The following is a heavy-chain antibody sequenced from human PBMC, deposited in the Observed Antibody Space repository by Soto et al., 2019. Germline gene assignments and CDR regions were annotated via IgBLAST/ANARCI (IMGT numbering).Heavy chain of an antibody. CDR2: IFYLGSS. V-gene: IGHV4-39*01. Sequence: SETLSLTCTVSGDSIISSDLYWGWVRQPPGKGLEWIGSIFYLGSSYYNPSLKSRVTMSVDTSKNQFSLRLRSVTAADTALYFCARHSLALRKNTWFDPWGQGIMVTVSS. CDR3: ARHSLALRKNTWFDP. D-gene: IGHD3-3*02. J-gene: IGHJ5*02. CDR1: GDSIISSDLY.